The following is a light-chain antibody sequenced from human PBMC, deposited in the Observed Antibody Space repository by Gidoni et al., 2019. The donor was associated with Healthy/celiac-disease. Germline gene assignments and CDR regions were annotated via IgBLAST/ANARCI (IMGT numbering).Light chain of an antibody. V-gene: IGKV1-33*01. Sequence: DIQMTQSPSSLSESVGARVTITCQASQDISNYLNWYQQKPGKAPKLLIYDASNLETGVPSRFSGSGSGTDFTFTISSLQPEDIATYYCQQYDNLPPLTFGGGTKVEIK. CDR3: QQYDNLPPLT. CDR2: DAS. J-gene: IGKJ4*01. CDR1: QDISNY.